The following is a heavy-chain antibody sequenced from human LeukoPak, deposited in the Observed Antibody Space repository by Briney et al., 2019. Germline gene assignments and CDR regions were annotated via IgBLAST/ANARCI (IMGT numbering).Heavy chain of an antibody. D-gene: IGHD3-9*01. CDR1: GFTFSSYS. Sequence: SGGSLRLSCAASGFTFSSYSMNWVRQAPGKGLEWVSSISSSSSYIYYADSVKGRFTISRDNAKNSLYLQMNSLRAEDTAVYYCARANILTGYYYREDYYFDYWGQGTLVTVSS. V-gene: IGHV3-21*01. CDR2: ISSSSSYI. J-gene: IGHJ4*02. CDR3: ARANILTGYYYREDYYFDY.